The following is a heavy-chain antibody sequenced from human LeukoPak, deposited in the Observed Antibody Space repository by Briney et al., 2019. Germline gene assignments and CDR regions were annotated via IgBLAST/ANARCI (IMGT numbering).Heavy chain of an antibody. V-gene: IGHV3-NL1*01. CDR1: GFTFSSYG. Sequence: PGGSLRLSCAASGFTFSSYGMHWVRQAPGKGLEWVSVIYSGGNTYYADSVKGRFTISRDNSKNTLYLQMNSLRAEDTAVYYCAVEVVPAAIYGMDVWGQGTTVTVSS. J-gene: IGHJ6*02. CDR3: AVEVVPAAIYGMDV. CDR2: IYSGGNT. D-gene: IGHD2-2*01.